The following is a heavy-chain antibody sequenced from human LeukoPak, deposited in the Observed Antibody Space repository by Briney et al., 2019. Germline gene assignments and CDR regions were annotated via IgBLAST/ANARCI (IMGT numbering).Heavy chain of an antibody. CDR3: ARDRFGERTFEK. V-gene: IGHV3-13*01. J-gene: IGHJ3*02. CDR1: GFAFSSFD. CDR2: ILTNGDT. D-gene: IGHD3-10*01. Sequence: HPGRSLRLSCAASGFAFSSFDILCVRQSPRKCLELVARILTNGDTDYGASVEGRFTISRENDKSYVYLQMNSLRDGDTAVYYCARDRFGERTFEKWGQGTMVTVSS.